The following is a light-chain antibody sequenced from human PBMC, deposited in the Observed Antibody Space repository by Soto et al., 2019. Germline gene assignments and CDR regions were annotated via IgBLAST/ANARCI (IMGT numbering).Light chain of an antibody. CDR2: GSS. V-gene: IGKV1-39*01. CDR1: QSISNY. CDR3: QQSYTTLT. J-gene: IGKJ4*01. Sequence: DIQITQSPSSLSASVGDGVTITCRASQSISNYLNWYQQKPGKAPKLLIYGSSSLQSGVPSRFSGSGSGTDFTLTISSLQPEDFATYYCQQSYTTLTFGGGTKVDIK.